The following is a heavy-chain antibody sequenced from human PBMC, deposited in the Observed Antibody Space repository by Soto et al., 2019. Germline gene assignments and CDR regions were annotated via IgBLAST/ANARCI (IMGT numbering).Heavy chain of an antibody. CDR2: ISGSGGST. D-gene: IGHD2-2*01. CDR1: GFTFSSYA. CDR3: AKDPRYCSSTSCSAATG. Sequence: GGSLRLSCAASGFTFSSYAMSWVRQAPGKGLEWVSAISGSGGSTYYADSVKGRFTISRDNSKNTLYLQMNSLRAEDTAVYYCAKDPRYCSSTSCSAATGWGQGTLVTVSS. J-gene: IGHJ4*02. V-gene: IGHV3-23*01.